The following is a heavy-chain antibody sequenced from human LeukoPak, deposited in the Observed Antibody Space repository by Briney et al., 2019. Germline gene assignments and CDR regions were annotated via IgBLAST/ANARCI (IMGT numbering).Heavy chain of an antibody. CDR2: ISSNGGST. V-gene: IGHV3-64*01. J-gene: IGHJ5*02. Sequence: GGPLRLSCAASGFTFSSYAMHWVRQAPGKGLEYVSAISSNGGSTYYANSVKGRFTISRDNSKNTLYLQMGSLRAEDMAVYYCARAYGDYPRWFDPWGQGTLVTVSS. D-gene: IGHD4-17*01. CDR1: GFTFSSYA. CDR3: ARAYGDYPRWFDP.